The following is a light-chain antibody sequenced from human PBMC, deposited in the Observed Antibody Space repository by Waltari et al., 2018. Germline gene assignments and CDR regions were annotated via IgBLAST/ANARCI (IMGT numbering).Light chain of an antibody. Sequence: EVMMTQSPATLSVSPGERATRSCRASQSVSSDLAWYQQKAGQAPRLLIYAASTRATGIPARFSGSGSGTEFTLTISSLQSEDFAVYYCQQYNSWPRTFGLGTKVETK. V-gene: IGKV3-15*01. CDR1: QSVSSD. CDR2: AAS. CDR3: QQYNSWPRT. J-gene: IGKJ1*01.